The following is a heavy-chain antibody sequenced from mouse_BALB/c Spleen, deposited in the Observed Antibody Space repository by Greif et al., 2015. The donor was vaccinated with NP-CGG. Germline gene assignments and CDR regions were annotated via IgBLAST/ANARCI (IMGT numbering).Heavy chain of an antibody. CDR1: GYTFTSYY. J-gene: IGHJ4*01. Sequence: QVQLQQSGAELVKPGASVKLSCKASGYTFTSYYMYWVKQRPGQGLEWIGEINPSNGGTNFNEKFKSKATLTVDKSSSTAYMQLSSLTSEGSAVYYCTRYGFYAMDYWGQGTSVTVSS. V-gene: IGHV1S81*02. CDR3: TRYGFYAMDY. CDR2: INPSNGGT. D-gene: IGHD2-10*02.